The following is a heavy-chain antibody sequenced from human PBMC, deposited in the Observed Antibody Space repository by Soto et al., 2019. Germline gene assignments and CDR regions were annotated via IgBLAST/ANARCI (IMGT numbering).Heavy chain of an antibody. CDR3: ARDRPDYDFWSGYYSYGDAFDI. CDR1: GFTFSDYY. D-gene: IGHD3-3*01. Sequence: QVQLVESGGGLVKPGGSLRLSCAASGFTFSDYYMSWIRQAPGKGLEWVSYISSSGSTIYYADSVKGRFTISRDNAKNSLYLQMNSLRAEDTAVYYYARDRPDYDFWSGYYSYGDAFDIWGQGTMVTVSS. J-gene: IGHJ3*02. V-gene: IGHV3-11*01. CDR2: ISSSGSTI.